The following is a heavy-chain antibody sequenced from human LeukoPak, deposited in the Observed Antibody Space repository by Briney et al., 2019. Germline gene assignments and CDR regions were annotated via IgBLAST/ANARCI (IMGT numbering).Heavy chain of an antibody. Sequence: GGSLRLSCVVSGFTFNRCWMNWVRQAPGKGLEWVAHINPDGRDTYYVDSVKGRFTISRDNAKNSLYLQMNSLRAEDTAVYYCARGTPFTIFGVVILDYWGQGTLVTVSS. CDR1: GFTFNRCW. J-gene: IGHJ4*02. D-gene: IGHD3-3*01. V-gene: IGHV3-7*01. CDR3: ARGTPFTIFGVVILDY. CDR2: INPDGRDT.